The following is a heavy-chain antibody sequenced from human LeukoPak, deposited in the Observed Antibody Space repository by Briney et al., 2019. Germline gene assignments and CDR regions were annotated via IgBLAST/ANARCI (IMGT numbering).Heavy chain of an antibody. Sequence: GGSLRLSCATSGFTFSGYGMHWVRQAPGKGLEWVAVISYDGSNKYYADSVKGRFTISRDNSKNTLYLQMNSLRAEDTAVYYCAKDHLYCSGGSCYSYYYGMDVWGKGTTVTVSS. D-gene: IGHD2-15*01. CDR3: AKDHLYCSGGSCYSYYYGMDV. CDR2: ISYDGSNK. CDR1: GFTFSGYG. J-gene: IGHJ6*04. V-gene: IGHV3-30*18.